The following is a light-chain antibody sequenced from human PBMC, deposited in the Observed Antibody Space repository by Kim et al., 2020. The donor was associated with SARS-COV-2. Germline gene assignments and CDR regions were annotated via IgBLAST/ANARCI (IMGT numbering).Light chain of an antibody. J-gene: IGKJ1*01. V-gene: IGKV3-11*01. Sequence: LFPGQGAPPSCRASQGVGSQLAGYQQKAGQAPRLVIYDASNRATGIPARFSGRGSGTDFTLTISSLEPEDFAVYFCQQRRFWPVTFGQGTKVDIK. CDR2: DAS. CDR3: QQRRFWPVT. CDR1: QGVGSQ.